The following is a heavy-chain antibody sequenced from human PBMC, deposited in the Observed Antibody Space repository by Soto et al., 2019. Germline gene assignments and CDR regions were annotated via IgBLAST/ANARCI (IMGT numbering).Heavy chain of an antibody. D-gene: IGHD6-19*01. CDR3: ASAEVAGTNY. J-gene: IGHJ4*02. CDR2: IKADGSEK. CDR1: GFTFSGYL. Sequence: PGGSLRLSCAASGFTFSGYLMNWVRQAPGKGLEWVANIKADGSEKYYVDSVKGRFTISRDNARNSLYLQMNSLRAGDTAVYYCASAEVAGTNYWGQGTLVTVSS. V-gene: IGHV3-7*01.